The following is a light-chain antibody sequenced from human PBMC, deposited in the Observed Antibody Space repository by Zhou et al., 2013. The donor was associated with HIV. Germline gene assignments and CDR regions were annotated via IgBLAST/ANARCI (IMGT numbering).Light chain of an antibody. V-gene: IGKV3-11*01. J-gene: IGKJ1*01. CDR1: QSVSSY. Sequence: EIVLTQSPATLSLSPGERATPSCRASQSVSSYLAWYQQKPGQAPILLIYDASNRATGIPARFSGSGSGTDFTLTISSLEPEDFAVYYCQQRSNWPRTFGQGTKVEIK. CDR3: QQRSNWPRT. CDR2: DAS.